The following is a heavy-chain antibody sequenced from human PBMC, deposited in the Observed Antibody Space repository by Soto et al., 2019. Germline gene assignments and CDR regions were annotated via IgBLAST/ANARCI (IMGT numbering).Heavy chain of an antibody. V-gene: IGHV1-58*02. Sequence: SVKVSCKASGSGFISSGIQWVRQAHGQRLEWIGWIVVASGQTNYAQNFRGRVAITRDTSTATAYIELTGLTSEDTAVYYCARWAPAVAGPLSYYYYYGMDVWGQGTTVTVSS. D-gene: IGHD6-19*01. CDR3: ARWAPAVAGPLSYYYYYGMDV. J-gene: IGHJ6*02. CDR1: GSGFISSG. CDR2: IVVASGQT.